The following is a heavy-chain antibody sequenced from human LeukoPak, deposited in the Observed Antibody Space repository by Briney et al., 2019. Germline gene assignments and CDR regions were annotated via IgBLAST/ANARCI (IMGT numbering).Heavy chain of an antibody. D-gene: IGHD4-17*01. CDR2: IYYSGST. V-gene: IGHV4-59*08. CDR1: GGSISSYY. J-gene: IGHJ4*02. CDR3: ARLNLYGDHPGTH. Sequence: SETLSLTCTVSGGSISSYYWSWIRQPPGKGLEWIGYIYYSGSTNYNPSLKSRVTISVDTSKNQFSLKLSSVTAADTAVYYCARLNLYGDHPGTHWGQGTLVTVSS.